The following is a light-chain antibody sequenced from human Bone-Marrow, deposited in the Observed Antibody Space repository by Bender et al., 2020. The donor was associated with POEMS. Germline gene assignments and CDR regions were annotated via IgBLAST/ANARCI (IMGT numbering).Light chain of an antibody. CDR1: SGIIASNY. J-gene: IGLJ3*02. V-gene: IGLV6-57*04. CDR2: EDN. CDR3: QSYGSEKWV. Sequence: NFMLTQPHSVSESPEKTVTISCTRSSGIIASNYVQWYQQRPGSAPSTVIYEDNQRPSGVPDRFSGSIDSSSNSASLSISELKTEDEADYYCQSYGSEKWVFGGGTKLIVL.